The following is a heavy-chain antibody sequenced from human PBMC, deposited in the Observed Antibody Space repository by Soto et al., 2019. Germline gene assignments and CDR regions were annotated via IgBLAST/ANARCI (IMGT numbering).Heavy chain of an antibody. D-gene: IGHD5-18*01. CDR3: SRGILV. CDR2: ISYGGST. J-gene: IGHJ4*02. V-gene: IGHV4-31*03. Sequence: SETLSLTCTVSGGSISSSSFHWGWIRQHPGKGLDWIGCISYGGSTSYNPSLKSRVTISVDTSKNQFSLKLTSVTAADTAVYYCSRGILVWGQGALVTVSS. CDR1: GGSISSSSFH.